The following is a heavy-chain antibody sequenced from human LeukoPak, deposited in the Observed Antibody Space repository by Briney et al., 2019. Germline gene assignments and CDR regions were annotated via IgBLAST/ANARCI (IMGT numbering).Heavy chain of an antibody. D-gene: IGHD6-19*01. V-gene: IGHV4-39*01. CDR2: LYYAGST. J-gene: IGHJ3*02. CDR1: GGSISTSSQY. Sequence: IPSETLSLTRSVSGGSISTSSQYWVWIRQTPGKGLEWIGSLYYAGSTYNNPSLESRVTISIDTSKNQFSLRLTSVTAADTAVYFCARPFYSSGWYGAFDIWGPGTMVTVSS. CDR3: ARPFYSSGWYGAFDI.